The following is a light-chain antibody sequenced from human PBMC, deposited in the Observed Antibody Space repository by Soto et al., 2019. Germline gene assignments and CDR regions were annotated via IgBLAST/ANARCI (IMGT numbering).Light chain of an antibody. CDR2: EVS. J-gene: IGLJ2*01. V-gene: IGLV2-14*01. CDR3: SSYTSSSTLVV. CDR1: SSDVGAYNY. Sequence: QSVLTQAASVSGSPGQPITISCTGTSSDVGAYNYVSWYQQHPGKAPKLMIYEVSNRPSGVSNRFSGSKSGNTASLTISGLQAEDEADYFCSSYTSSSTLVVFGGGTKLPVL.